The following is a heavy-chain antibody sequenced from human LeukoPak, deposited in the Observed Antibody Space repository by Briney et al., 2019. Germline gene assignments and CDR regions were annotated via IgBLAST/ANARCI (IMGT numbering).Heavy chain of an antibody. CDR1: GFTFSGHA. CDR2: ITGGAENT. J-gene: IGHJ4*02. D-gene: IGHD1-26*01. V-gene: IGHV3-23*01. Sequence: PGESLRLSCAASGFTFSGHAMSWVRQAPGKGLNWLSTITGGAENTYYAGSEKGRFTISRDNSKNTVYLQMDSLRVEDTAVYYCAKVLSGSQDYWGQGTLVTVFS. CDR3: AKVLSGSQDY.